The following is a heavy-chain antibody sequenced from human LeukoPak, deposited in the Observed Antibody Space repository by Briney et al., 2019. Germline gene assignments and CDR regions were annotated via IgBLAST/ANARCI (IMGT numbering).Heavy chain of an antibody. CDR2: INHSGST. Sequence: SETLSLTCTVSGVSISSYYWSWIRQPPGKGLEWIGEINHSGSTNYNPSLKSRVTISVDTSKNQFSLKLSSVTAADTAVYYCARFLRGTRFSRYYFDYWGQGTLVTVSS. D-gene: IGHD1-26*01. J-gene: IGHJ4*02. CDR3: ARFLRGTRFSRYYFDY. V-gene: IGHV4-34*01. CDR1: GVSISSYY.